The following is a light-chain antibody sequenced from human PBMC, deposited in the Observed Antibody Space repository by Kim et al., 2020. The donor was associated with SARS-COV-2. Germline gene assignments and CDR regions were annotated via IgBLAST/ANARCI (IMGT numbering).Light chain of an antibody. V-gene: IGLV3-19*01. CDR2: GKS. J-gene: IGLJ2*01. CDR1: SLRSYY. CDR3: NSRDSSTHRLV. Sequence: ALGQTVRITRQGDSLRSYYASWYQQKPGQAPVVVIYGKSNRLSGIPDRFSGSNSGDTASLTITGAQAEDEADYYCNSRDSSTHRLVFGGGTQLTVL.